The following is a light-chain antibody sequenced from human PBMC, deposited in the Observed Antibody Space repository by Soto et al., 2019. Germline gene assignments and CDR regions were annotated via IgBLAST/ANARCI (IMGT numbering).Light chain of an antibody. CDR2: KAS. CDR3: QHYNSYSET. J-gene: IGKJ1*01. CDR1: QNIDTY. Sequence: DMQMTPSPSSLSTSVGVRVTITCRASQNIDTYLNWYQHTPGKAPKLLIYKASTLKSGVPSRFSGSGSGTEFTLTISSLQPDDFATYYCQHYNSYSETFGQGTKVDIK. V-gene: IGKV1-5*03.